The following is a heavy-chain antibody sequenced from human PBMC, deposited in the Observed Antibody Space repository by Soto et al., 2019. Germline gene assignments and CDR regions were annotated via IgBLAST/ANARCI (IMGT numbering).Heavy chain of an antibody. CDR1: GFTFSSYA. J-gene: IGHJ6*02. CDR3: AKVQRHCSGGSCYSSPYYYYGMDV. Sequence: VGSLRLSCAASGFTFSSYAMSWVRQAPGKGLEWVSAISGSGGSTYYADSVKGRFTISRDNSKNTLYLQMNSLRAEDTAVYYCAKVQRHCSGGSCYSSPYYYYGMDVWGQGTTVTVSS. V-gene: IGHV3-23*01. D-gene: IGHD2-15*01. CDR2: ISGSGGST.